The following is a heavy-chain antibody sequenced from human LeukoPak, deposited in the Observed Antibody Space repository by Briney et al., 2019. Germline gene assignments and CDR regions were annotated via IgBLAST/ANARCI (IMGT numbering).Heavy chain of an antibody. CDR1: GFTFSNYC. J-gene: IGHJ4*02. Sequence: GGSLRLSCAASGFTFSNYCVTWVRQAPGKALEWVSSISGSGDSTYYAVSVKGRFTISRDNSKNTLYLQMNSLRVEDTAIYYCAKYGAPGWSGYLDYWGQGTLVTVSS. V-gene: IGHV3-23*01. D-gene: IGHD2-15*01. CDR2: ISGSGDST. CDR3: AKYGAPGWSGYLDY.